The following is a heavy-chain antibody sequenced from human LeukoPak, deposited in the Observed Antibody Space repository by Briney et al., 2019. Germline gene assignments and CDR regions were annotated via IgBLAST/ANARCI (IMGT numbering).Heavy chain of an antibody. J-gene: IGHJ5*02. CDR3: ARDLWFGDVKWFDP. CDR2: IYSGGST. CDR1: GFTVSSNY. D-gene: IGHD3-10*01. V-gene: IGHV3-66*01. Sequence: GGSLRLSCAASGFTVSSNYMSWVRQAPGKGLEWVSVIYSGGSTYYADSVKGRFTISRDNSKNTLYLQMNSLRAEETAVYYCARDLWFGDVKWFDPWGQGTLVTVSS.